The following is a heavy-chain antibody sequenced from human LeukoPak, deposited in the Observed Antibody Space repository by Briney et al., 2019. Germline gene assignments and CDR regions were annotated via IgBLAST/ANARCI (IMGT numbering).Heavy chain of an antibody. J-gene: IGHJ4*02. V-gene: IGHV1-2*06. D-gene: IGHD3-10*01. CDR1: GYTFTGYY. Sequence: ASVKVSCKASGYTFTGYYMHWVRQAPGQGLEWMGRINPNSGGTNYAQKFQGRVTMTRDTSISTAYMELSRLRSDDTAVYYCARDRRDYYGSGTYNEFDYWGQGTLVTVSS. CDR3: ARDRRDYYGSGTYNEFDY. CDR2: INPNSGGT.